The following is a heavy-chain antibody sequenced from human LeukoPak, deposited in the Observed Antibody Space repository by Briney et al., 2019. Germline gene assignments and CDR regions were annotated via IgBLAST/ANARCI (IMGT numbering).Heavy chain of an antibody. V-gene: IGHV3-74*01. J-gene: IGHJ2*01. Sequence: GGSLRLSCAASDFTFSSYWMHWVRQAPGKGLVWVSRINSDGSSTRYADSVKGRFTISGDNSKNTLYLQMNSLRAEDTAVYYCAKVWAHDGSGNPYWHFDLWGRGTLVTVSS. CDR1: DFTFSSYW. CDR2: INSDGSST. CDR3: AKVWAHDGSGNPYWHFDL. D-gene: IGHD3-10*01.